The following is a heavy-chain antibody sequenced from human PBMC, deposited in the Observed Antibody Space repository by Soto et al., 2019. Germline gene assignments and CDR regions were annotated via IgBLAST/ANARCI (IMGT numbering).Heavy chain of an antibody. V-gene: IGHV4-34*01. Sequence: PSETLSLTCAVYGGSFSGYYWSWIRQPPGKGLEWIGEINHSGSTNYNPSLKSRVTISVDTSKNQFSLKLSSVTAADTAVYYCARSGFWSGYPQFDYWGQGTLVTVSS. CDR2: INHSGST. D-gene: IGHD3-3*01. J-gene: IGHJ4*02. CDR3: ARSGFWSGYPQFDY. CDR1: GGSFSGYY.